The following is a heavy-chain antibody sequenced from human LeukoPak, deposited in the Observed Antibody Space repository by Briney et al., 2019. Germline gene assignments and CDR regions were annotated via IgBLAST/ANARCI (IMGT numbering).Heavy chain of an antibody. V-gene: IGHV1-8*01. CDR1: GYTFTSSD. CDR2: MNPNSGNT. Sequence: ASVKVSCKASGYTFTSSDINWVRQATGQGLEWMGWMNPNSGNTGYGQSFQGRITMTRDISIGTACMELSNLTSEDTAIYYCTRGSSGRRDNWGQGTLVTVSA. J-gene: IGHJ4*02. CDR3: TRGSSGRRDN. D-gene: IGHD6-19*01.